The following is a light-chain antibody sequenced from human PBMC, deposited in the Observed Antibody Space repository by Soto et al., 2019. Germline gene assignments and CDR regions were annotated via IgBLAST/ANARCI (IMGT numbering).Light chain of an antibody. Sequence: SYELTQAPSVSVAPGQTATISCGGNNIGTKSVHWYQQRPGQAPVVVVYDNRDRPSGIPDRFSGSNSGNTATPTINRVEPGDEAAYYCQVWDSGSDHPGVFGGGTKLTVL. CDR2: DNR. CDR3: QVWDSGSDHPGV. CDR1: NIGTKS. J-gene: IGLJ3*02. V-gene: IGLV3-21*02.